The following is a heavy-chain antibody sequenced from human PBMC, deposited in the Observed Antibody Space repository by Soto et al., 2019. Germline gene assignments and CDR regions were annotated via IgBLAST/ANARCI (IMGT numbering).Heavy chain of an antibody. D-gene: IGHD6-13*01. V-gene: IGHV1-2*02. CDR2: INPNSGGT. Sequence: ASVKVSCKASGYTFTGYYMHWVRQAPGQGLEWMGWINPNSGGTNYAQKFQGRVTMTRDTSISTAYMELSRLRSDDTAVYYCARDRHSSSWCRDSPNWFDPWGQGTLVTVSS. CDR1: GYTFTGYY. CDR3: ARDRHSSSWCRDSPNWFDP. J-gene: IGHJ5*02.